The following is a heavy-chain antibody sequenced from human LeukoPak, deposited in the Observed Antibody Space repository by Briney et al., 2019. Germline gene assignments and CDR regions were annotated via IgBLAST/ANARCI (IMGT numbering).Heavy chain of an antibody. D-gene: IGHD3-10*01. CDR2: IYTSGST. V-gene: IGHV4-61*02. Sequence: SETLSLTCTVSGDSISSGDYYWGWFRQPAGKGREWIGRIYTSGSTTYNPSLKTPVSLSLETSGNQLSLNLSSLTAADTAVFYCARGLYKCDSSGAFDIWGQGTMVTVSS. CDR3: ARGLYKCDSSGAFDI. CDR1: GDSISSGDYY. J-gene: IGHJ3*02.